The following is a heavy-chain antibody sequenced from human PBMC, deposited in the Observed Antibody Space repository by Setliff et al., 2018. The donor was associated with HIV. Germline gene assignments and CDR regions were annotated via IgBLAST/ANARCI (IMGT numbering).Heavy chain of an antibody. CDR2: MDPDSRNT. CDR1: GYTFSSYD. Sequence: ASVKVSCKPSGYTFSSYDINWVRQAAGQGLEWMGWMDPDSRNTGYAQRFEGRVTLTWDTSISTAYLELNHLKSDDTAVYYCARARTDYYDRRRRSHFYIDVWARGATVTVSS. CDR3: ARARTDYYDRRRRSHFYIDV. D-gene: IGHD3-22*01. V-gene: IGHV1-8*02. J-gene: IGHJ6*03.